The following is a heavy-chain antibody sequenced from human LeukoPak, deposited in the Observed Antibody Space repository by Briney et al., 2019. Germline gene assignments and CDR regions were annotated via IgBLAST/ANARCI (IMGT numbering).Heavy chain of an antibody. J-gene: IGHJ4*02. CDR2: ISSGGDII. V-gene: IGHV3-11*04. CDR1: GFTFTDHY. D-gene: IGHD1-26*01. CDR3: ARDTRGSYYLFDY. Sequence: GGSLRLSCAASGFTFTDHYMSWVRQAPGKGLEWVSYISSGGDIIYYADSVKGRFTISRDNAKNSLYLQMNSLRAEDTAVYYCARDTRGSYYLFDYWGQGTLVTVSS.